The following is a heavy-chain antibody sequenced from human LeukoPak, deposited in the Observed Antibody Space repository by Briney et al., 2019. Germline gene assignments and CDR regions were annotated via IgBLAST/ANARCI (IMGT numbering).Heavy chain of an antibody. CDR2: VSYSGRT. Sequence: TSETLSLTCTVSGASISNYYWSWIRQPPGKGLECIGYVSYSGRTNHNPSLKSRVTISADTSKNQFSLKLTSVTAADTAVYYRARHERGAENLDYWGQGTLVTVSS. V-gene: IGHV4-59*08. CDR3: ARHERGAENLDY. J-gene: IGHJ4*02. D-gene: IGHD1-1*01. CDR1: GASISNYY.